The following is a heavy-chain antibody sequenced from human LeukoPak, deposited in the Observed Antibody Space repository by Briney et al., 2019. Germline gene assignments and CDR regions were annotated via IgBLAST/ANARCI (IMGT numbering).Heavy chain of an antibody. V-gene: IGHV4-39*01. CDR1: GGSISSSSHY. CDR2: IYYSGST. J-gene: IGHJ4*02. Sequence: PSETLSLTCTVSGGSISSSSHYWGWIRQPPGKGLEWIGSIYYSGSTYYNPSLKSRVTISIDTSKNQFSLKLSSVTAADTAVYYCAKEKLELRGYYFDYWGQGTLVTVSS. CDR3: AKEKLELRGYYFDY. D-gene: IGHD1-7*01.